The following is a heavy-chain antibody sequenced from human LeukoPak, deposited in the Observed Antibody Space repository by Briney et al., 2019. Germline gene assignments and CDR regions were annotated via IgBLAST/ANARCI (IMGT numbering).Heavy chain of an antibody. J-gene: IGHJ4*02. V-gene: IGHV3-53*05. CDR1: GSTVSSNY. CDR2: IYSGGST. CDR3: ARDRGSYAWDY. Sequence: WGSLRLSCAASGSTVSSNYMNWVRQAPGQGLEGGSVIYSGGSTYYADSVKRRITISSDNSKNTLYLQMNSVIHDDTAVYYCARDRGSYAWDYWGQGTLVTVSS. D-gene: IGHD1-26*01.